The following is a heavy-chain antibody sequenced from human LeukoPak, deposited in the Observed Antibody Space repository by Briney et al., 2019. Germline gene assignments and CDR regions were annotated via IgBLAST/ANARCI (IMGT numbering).Heavy chain of an antibody. CDR1: GFTFSTYT. CDR3: ATMSTVIRPFDY. CDR2: ISSSNSFI. Sequence: GGSLRLSCAASGFTFSTYTMNWVRQAPGKGLEWVSSISSSNSFIYYADSVKGRFIVSRDNAKNSVYLQMNSLRAEDTAVYYCATMSTVIRPFDYRGQGTLVTVSS. J-gene: IGHJ4*02. D-gene: IGHD4-11*01. V-gene: IGHV3-21*01.